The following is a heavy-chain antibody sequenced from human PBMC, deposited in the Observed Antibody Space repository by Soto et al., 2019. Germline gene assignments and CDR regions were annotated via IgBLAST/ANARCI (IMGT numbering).Heavy chain of an antibody. CDR3: ARPRSDRYGMDV. J-gene: IGHJ6*02. D-gene: IGHD3-10*01. V-gene: IGHV3-30-3*01. Sequence: QVQLVESGGGVVQPGRSLRLSCAASGFTFSSYAMHWVRQAPGKGLEWVAVISYDGSNKYYADSVKGRFTISRDNSKNTLYLQMNSLGAEDTAVYYCARPRSDRYGMDVWGRGTTVTVSS. CDR1: GFTFSSYA. CDR2: ISYDGSNK.